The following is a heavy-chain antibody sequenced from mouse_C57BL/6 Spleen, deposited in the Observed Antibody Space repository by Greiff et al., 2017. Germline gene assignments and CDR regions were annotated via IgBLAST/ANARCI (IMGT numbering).Heavy chain of an antibody. Sequence: VQLQQSGTVLARPGASVKMSCKTSGYTFTSYCMHWVKQRPGQGLEWIGAIYPGNSDTSSSPKFKGKANLTAVPSASTAYMKLSSLTNEDSAVYYCTSYGNYDYAMDYWGQGTAVTVSS. CDR3: TSYGNYDYAMDY. D-gene: IGHD2-1*01. J-gene: IGHJ4*01. CDR1: GYTFTSYC. CDR2: IYPGNSDT. V-gene: IGHV1-5*01.